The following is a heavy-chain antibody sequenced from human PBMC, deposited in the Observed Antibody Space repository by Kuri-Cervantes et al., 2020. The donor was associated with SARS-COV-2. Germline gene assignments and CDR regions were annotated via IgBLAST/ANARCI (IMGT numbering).Heavy chain of an antibody. CDR3: ARTRGSGSTYYYYYYMDV. D-gene: IGHD3-10*01. J-gene: IGHJ6*03. CDR2: INPSGGST. CDR1: GYTFTSYY. Sequence: ASVKVSCKASGYTFTSYYMHWVRQAPGQGLEWMGIINPSGGSTSYAQKFQGRVTMTGDTSTSTAYMELSSLRSEDTAVCYCARTRGSGSTYYYYYYMDVWGKGTTVTVSS. V-gene: IGHV1-46*01.